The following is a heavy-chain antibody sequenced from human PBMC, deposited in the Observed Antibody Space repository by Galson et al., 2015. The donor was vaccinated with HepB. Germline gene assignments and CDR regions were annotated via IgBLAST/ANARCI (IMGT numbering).Heavy chain of an antibody. CDR1: GFTFSSYA. CDR2: ISSNGGST. D-gene: IGHD2/OR15-2a*01. V-gene: IGHV3-64*01. CDR3: ARDRGGIFSLDYFDY. Sequence: SLRLSCAASGFTFSSYAMHWVRQAPGKGLEYVSAISSNGGSTYCANSVKGRFTISRGNSKNTLYLQMGSLRAEDMAVYYCARDRGGIFSLDYFDYWGQGTLVTVSS. J-gene: IGHJ4*02.